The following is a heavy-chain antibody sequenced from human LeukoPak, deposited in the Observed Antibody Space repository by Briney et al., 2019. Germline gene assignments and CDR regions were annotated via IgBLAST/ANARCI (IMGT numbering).Heavy chain of an antibody. Sequence: GGSLRLSCAVSGFTFDDYTMHWVRQAPGKGLEWVSLISWDGGSTYYADSVKGRFTISRDNSKNSLYLQMNSLRTEDTALYYCAKEDYGDYSTLLDYWGQGTLVTVSS. CDR1: GFTFDDYT. CDR2: ISWDGGST. J-gene: IGHJ4*02. V-gene: IGHV3-43*01. CDR3: AKEDYGDYSTLLDY. D-gene: IGHD4-17*01.